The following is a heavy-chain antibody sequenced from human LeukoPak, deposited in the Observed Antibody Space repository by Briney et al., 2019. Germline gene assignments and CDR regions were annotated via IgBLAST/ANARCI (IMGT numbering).Heavy chain of an antibody. J-gene: IGHJ3*02. CDR1: GGTFSSYA. CDR3: ARVQTAHAFDI. CDR2: IIPIFGTA. V-gene: IGHV1-69*05. Sequence: ASVKVSCKASGGTFSSYAISWVREAPGQGLEWMGRIIPIFGTANYAQKFQGRVTITTDESTSTAYMELSSLRSEDTAVYYCARVQTAHAFDIWGQGTMVTVSS.